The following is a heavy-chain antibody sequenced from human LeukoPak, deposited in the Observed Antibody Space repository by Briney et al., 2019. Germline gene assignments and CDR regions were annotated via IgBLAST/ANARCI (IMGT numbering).Heavy chain of an antibody. CDR2: ISYDGSNK. CDR3: AKEVGAAAGTSRGAFDI. J-gene: IGHJ3*02. D-gene: IGHD6-13*01. V-gene: IGHV3-30*18. Sequence: QPGGSLRLSCAASGFTFSSYGMHWVRQAPGKGLEWVAVISYDGSNKYYADSVKGRFTISRDNSKNTLYLQMNSLRAEDTAVYYCAKEVGAAAGTSRGAFDIWGQGTMVIVSS. CDR1: GFTFSSYG.